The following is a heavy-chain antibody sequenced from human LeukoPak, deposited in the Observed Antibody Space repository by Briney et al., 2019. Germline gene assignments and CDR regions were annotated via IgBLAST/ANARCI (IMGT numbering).Heavy chain of an antibody. J-gene: IGHJ5*02. CDR3: ACLSDYSFDP. CDR1: GFTFNNYA. Sequence: GGSLRLSCAASGFTFNNYAMTWVRQAPGKGLEWVSTISGSADNTYYADSVKGRFTISRDNSKNTLYLQMNSLRAEDTAVYYCACLSDYSFDPWGQGTLVTVSS. V-gene: IGHV3-23*01. CDR2: ISGSADNT. D-gene: IGHD2-15*01.